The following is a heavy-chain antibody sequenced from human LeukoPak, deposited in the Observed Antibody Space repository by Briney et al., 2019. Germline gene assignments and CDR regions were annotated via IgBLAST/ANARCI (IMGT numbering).Heavy chain of an antibody. CDR2: INSDGSSI. CDR3: GGGGYLLDY. D-gene: IGHD1-26*01. V-gene: IGHV3-74*01. J-gene: IGHJ4*02. Sequence: PGGSLRLSCAASGFTFGTDWMNWVRQAPGKGLVWVSRINSDGSSISYADSVKGRFTISRDNAKNTLYLQMNSLTAEDTAVYYCGGGGYLLDYWGQGTLVTVSS. CDR1: GFTFGTDW.